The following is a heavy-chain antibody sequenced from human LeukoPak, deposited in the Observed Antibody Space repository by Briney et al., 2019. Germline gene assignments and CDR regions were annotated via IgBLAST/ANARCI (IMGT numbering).Heavy chain of an antibody. CDR1: GGSIRNYY. Sequence: SETLSLTCIVSGGSIRNYYWNWIRQSPGKGLEWIGFIHYSGDTHYRPTLRSRVTMSVDTSKNQFSLMLTAVTAADTAVYFCARGGDSSGYLNHYYYGMDVWGQGTTVTVSS. CDR2: IHYSGDT. J-gene: IGHJ6*02. D-gene: IGHD3-22*01. CDR3: ARGGDSSGYLNHYYYGMDV. V-gene: IGHV4-59*08.